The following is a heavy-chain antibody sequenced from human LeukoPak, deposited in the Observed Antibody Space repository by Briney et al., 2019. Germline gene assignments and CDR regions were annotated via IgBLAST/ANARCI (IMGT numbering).Heavy chain of an antibody. Sequence: GGSLRLSCAASGFTFSSYAMSWVRQAPGKGLEWVSAISGSGGSTYYADSVKGRFTISRDNSKNTLYLQMNSLRAEDTAVYYCAKGPVSLRYFDWLPTREFDPWGQGTXVTVSS. D-gene: IGHD3-9*01. CDR3: AKGPVSLRYFDWLPTREFDP. CDR1: GFTFSSYA. CDR2: ISGSGGST. J-gene: IGHJ5*02. V-gene: IGHV3-23*01.